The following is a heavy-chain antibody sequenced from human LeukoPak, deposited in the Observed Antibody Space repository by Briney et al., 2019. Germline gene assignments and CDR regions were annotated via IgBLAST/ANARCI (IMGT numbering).Heavy chain of an antibody. CDR1: GFSLGTSGVG. D-gene: IGHD1-26*01. V-gene: IGHV2-5*01. CDR2: IYWNDDK. CDR3: AHRPMGNWFDP. Sequence: SGPTLVKPTQTLTLTCTFSGFSLGTSGVGVGWIRQPPGKALEWLALIYWNDDKRYSPSLKSRLTITKDTSKNQVVLTMTNMDPVDTATYYCAHRPMGNWFDPWGQGTLVTVSS. J-gene: IGHJ5*02.